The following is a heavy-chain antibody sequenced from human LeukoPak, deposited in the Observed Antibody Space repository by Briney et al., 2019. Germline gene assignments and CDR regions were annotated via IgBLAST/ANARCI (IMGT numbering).Heavy chain of an antibody. V-gene: IGHV3-7*01. Sequence: GGSLRLSCAASGFTYTNYWVSWFPQAPGQGLEWGASIKQDGSERYYVDSVKGRFTISRDNAKNSLFLQLSSLRVEDTAVYYCARGSMHVYHLYTDYWGQGTLVTVSS. CDR2: IKQDGSER. J-gene: IGHJ4*02. D-gene: IGHD3-16*01. CDR1: GFTYTNYW. CDR3: ARGSMHVYHLYTDY.